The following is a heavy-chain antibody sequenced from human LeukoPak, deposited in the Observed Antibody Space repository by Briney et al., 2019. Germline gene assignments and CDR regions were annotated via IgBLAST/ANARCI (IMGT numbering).Heavy chain of an antibody. V-gene: IGHV3-23*01. J-gene: IGHJ4*02. CDR3: AKRDY. CDR1: GFTFRNYG. Sequence: GGTLRLSCAASGFTFRNYGMPWVRQAPGKGLEWVSSISGSSGRTYYADSVKGRFTISRDNSKNTLYLQMNSLRAEDTAVYYCAKRDYWGQGTLVTVSS. CDR2: ISGSSGRT.